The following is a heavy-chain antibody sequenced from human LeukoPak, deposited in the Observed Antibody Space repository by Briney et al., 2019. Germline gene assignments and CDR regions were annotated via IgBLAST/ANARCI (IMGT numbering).Heavy chain of an antibody. V-gene: IGHV3-7*01. CDR2: IKQDGSQS. J-gene: IGHJ3*01. CDR3: TRDGYADSATDAFDV. CDR1: GFTFSSYW. D-gene: IGHD4-17*01. Sequence: GGSLRLSCVASGFTFSSYWMSWVRQAPGKGLEWVANIKQDGSQSNYVESLKGRFTISRDNAKNSLYLQLNSLRAEGTAVYYCTRDGYADSATDAFDVWGQGTMVTVSS.